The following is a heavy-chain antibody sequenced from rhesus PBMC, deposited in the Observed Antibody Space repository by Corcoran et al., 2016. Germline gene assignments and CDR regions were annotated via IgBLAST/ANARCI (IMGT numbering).Heavy chain of an antibody. CDR2: IYGSGSST. D-gene: IGHD4-23*01. CDR1: GGSISSSY. Sequence: QLQLQESGPGLVKPSETLSVTCAVSGGSISSSYWSWIRQAPGKGLEWIGYIYGSGSSTNYNPSLKSRVTLSVDTSKNQLSLKLSSVTAADTAVYYCVSEYSNYGFDYWGQGVLVTVSS. V-gene: IGHV4-169*02. CDR3: VSEYSNYGFDY. J-gene: IGHJ4*01.